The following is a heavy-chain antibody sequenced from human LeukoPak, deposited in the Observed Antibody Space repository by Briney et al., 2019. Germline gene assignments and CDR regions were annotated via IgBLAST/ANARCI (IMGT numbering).Heavy chain of an antibody. V-gene: IGHV3-11*01. CDR3: ARLENYDILTGYYTY. D-gene: IGHD3-9*01. J-gene: IGHJ4*02. CDR2: ISSSGSTI. CDR1: GFTFSDYY. Sequence: GGSLRLFCAASGFTFSDYYMSWIRQAPGKGLEWVSYISSSGSTIYYADSVKGRFTISRDNAKNSLYLQMNSLRAEDTAVYYCARLENYDILTGYYTYWGQGTLVTVSS.